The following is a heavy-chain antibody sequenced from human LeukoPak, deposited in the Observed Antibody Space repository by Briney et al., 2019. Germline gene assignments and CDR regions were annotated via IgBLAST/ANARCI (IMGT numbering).Heavy chain of an antibody. V-gene: IGHV1-69*04. CDR2: IIPILGIA. J-gene: IGHJ4*02. CDR1: GGTFSSYA. Sequence: RASVKVSCKASGGTFSSYAISWVRQAPGQGLEWMGRIIPILGIANYAQKFQGRVTITADKSTSTAYVELSSLRPEDTAVYYCARDDYYFDYWGQGTLVTVSS. CDR3: ARDDYYFDY.